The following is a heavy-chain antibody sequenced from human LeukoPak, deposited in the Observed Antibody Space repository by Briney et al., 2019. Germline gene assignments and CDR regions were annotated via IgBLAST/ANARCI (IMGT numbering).Heavy chain of an antibody. Sequence: GGSLRLSCAASAFTFSSHAMSWVRQTPRKGLEWVSGISAGGTNTHYADSVKGRFTISRDNSKNTLYLHMNSLRAEDTAVYFCAYYDSSGYYYGRLRYWGQGTPVTVSS. J-gene: IGHJ4*02. D-gene: IGHD3-22*01. CDR2: ISAGGTNT. V-gene: IGHV3-23*01. CDR1: AFTFSSHA. CDR3: AYYDSSGYYYGRLRY.